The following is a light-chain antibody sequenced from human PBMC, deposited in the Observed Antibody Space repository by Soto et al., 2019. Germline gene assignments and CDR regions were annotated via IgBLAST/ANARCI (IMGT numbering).Light chain of an antibody. CDR1: NSDVGSYNL. Sequence: QSALTQPASVSGSPGQSITISCTGSNSDVGSYNLVSWYQHHPGKDPKLIIYEGNKRPSGVSNRFSGSKSGNTASLTISGLQAEDEADYYCCSDGGHVVFGGGTKLTVL. V-gene: IGLV2-23*01. J-gene: IGLJ2*01. CDR2: EGN. CDR3: CSDGGHVV.